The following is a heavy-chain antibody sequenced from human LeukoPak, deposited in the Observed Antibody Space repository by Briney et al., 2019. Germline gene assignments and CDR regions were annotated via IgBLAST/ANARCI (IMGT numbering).Heavy chain of an antibody. J-gene: IGHJ3*02. D-gene: IGHD2-15*01. CDR3: AKEISHNDLDAFDI. CDR1: GITLSNYG. CDR2: ISGSGGRT. V-gene: IGHV3-23*01. Sequence: PGGSLRLSCAVSGITLSNYGFGWVRQAPGKGLEWVAGISGSGGRTNYADSVKGRFTISRDNSKNTLYLQMNSLRAEDTAVYYCAKEISHNDLDAFDIWGQGTMVTVSS.